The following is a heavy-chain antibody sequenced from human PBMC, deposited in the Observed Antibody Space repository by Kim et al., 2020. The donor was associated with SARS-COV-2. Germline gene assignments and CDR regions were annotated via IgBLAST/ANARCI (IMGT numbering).Heavy chain of an antibody. CDR1: GGSISSYY. D-gene: IGHD3-10*01. V-gene: IGHV4-59*01. CDR3: ARVTSMVRPYYFDY. CDR2: IYYSGST. J-gene: IGHJ4*02. Sequence: SETLSLTCTVSGGSISSYYWSWIRQPPGKGLEWIGYIYYSGSTNYNPSLKSRVTISVDTSKNQFSLKLSSVTAADTAVYYCARVTSMVRPYYFDYWGQGTLVTVSS.